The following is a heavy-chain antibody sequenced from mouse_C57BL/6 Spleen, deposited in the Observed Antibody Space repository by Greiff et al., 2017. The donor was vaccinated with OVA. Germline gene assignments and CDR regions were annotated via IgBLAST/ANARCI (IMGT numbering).Heavy chain of an antibody. CDR2: ISSGSSTI. CDR1: GFTFSDYG. J-gene: IGHJ4*01. V-gene: IGHV5-17*01. Sequence: EVQLQESGGGLVKPGGSLKLSCAASGFTFSDYGMHWVRQAPEKGLEWVAYISSGSSTIYYADTVQGRFTISRDNATNTPFLQMTSLRSEDTAMYYCARKGYYGSSLYYAMDYWGQGTSVTVSS. D-gene: IGHD1-1*01. CDR3: ARKGYYGSSLYYAMDY.